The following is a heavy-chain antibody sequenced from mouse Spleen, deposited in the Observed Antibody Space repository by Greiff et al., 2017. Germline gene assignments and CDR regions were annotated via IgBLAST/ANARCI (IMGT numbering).Heavy chain of an antibody. CDR3: ARHWSYYSYDASLFDY. V-gene: IGHV5-6-2*01. CDR1: GFTFSSYA. J-gene: IGHJ2*01. D-gene: IGHD2-12*01. CDR2: INSNGGST. Sequence: DVKLVESGGGLVKPGGSLKLSCAASGFTFSSYAMSWVRQTPEKRLEWVAAINSNGGSTYYPDTVKDRFTISRDNAKNTLYLQMSSLRSEDTALYYCARHWSYYSYDASLFDYWGQGTTLTVSS.